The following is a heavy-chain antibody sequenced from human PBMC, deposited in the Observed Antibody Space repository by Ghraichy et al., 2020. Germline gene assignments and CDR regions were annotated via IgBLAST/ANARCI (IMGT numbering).Heavy chain of an antibody. D-gene: IGHD3-10*01. J-gene: IGHJ4*02. Sequence: LSLTCAASGFTFSSHAMGWVRQAPGKGLEWVSAISGNAANTYYADSVNGRFTISRDNSKNTLYLQMKSLRAGDTAVYYCAPRGVRVNYEWGFLDYWGQGTLGTVSS. CDR1: GFTFSSHA. V-gene: IGHV3-23*01. CDR3: APRGVRVNYEWGFLDY. CDR2: ISGNAANT.